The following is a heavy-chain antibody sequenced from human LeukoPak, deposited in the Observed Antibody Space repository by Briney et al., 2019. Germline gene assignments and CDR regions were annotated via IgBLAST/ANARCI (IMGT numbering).Heavy chain of an antibody. CDR1: GFTFSSYA. Sequence: GGSLRLSCAASGFTFSSYAMNWVRQAPGKGLEWVSGISDSGITTYYADSVKGRFTISRDNSKNTVYLQMNSLRAADTAIYFCAKTDGNFYFDYWGQETLVTVSS. CDR3: AKTDGNFYFDY. J-gene: IGHJ4*02. D-gene: IGHD5-24*01. V-gene: IGHV3-23*01. CDR2: ISDSGITT.